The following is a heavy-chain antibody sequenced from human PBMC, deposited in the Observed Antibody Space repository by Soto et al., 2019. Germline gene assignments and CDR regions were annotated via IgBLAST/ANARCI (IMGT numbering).Heavy chain of an antibody. J-gene: IGHJ5*02. CDR1: GFTFSDYY. Sequence: GGSLRLSCAASGFTFSDYYMSWIRQAPGKGLEWVSYISSSSSYTNYADSVKGRFTISRDNAKNSLYLQMNSLRAEDTAVYYCARDSEMGYGGNSTHNWFDPWGQGTLVTVSS. CDR2: ISSSSSYT. V-gene: IGHV3-11*06. CDR3: ARDSEMGYGGNSTHNWFDP. D-gene: IGHD2-21*02.